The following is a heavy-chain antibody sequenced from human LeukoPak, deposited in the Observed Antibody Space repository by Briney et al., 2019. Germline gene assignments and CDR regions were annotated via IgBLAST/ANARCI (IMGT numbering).Heavy chain of an antibody. CDR1: GGSISGSSYY. D-gene: IGHD6-6*01. J-gene: IGHJ4*02. CDR3: ARHEAARPDY. V-gene: IGHV4-39*01. CDR2: IYYTGST. Sequence: SETLSLTCTVSGGSISGSSYYWGWIRQPPGKGLEWIGTIYYTGSTYYNPSLKSRVTISVDTPKNQFSLNLSSVTVADTAVYYCARHEAARPDYWGQGTLVTVSS.